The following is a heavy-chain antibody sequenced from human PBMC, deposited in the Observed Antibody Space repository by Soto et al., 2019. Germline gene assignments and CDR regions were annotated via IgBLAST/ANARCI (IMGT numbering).Heavy chain of an antibody. CDR3: ARDQNGSGNYYTRYFDY. D-gene: IGHD3-10*01. CDR2: IYHSGST. Sequence: SETLSLTCAVSGGSINSRYWWSRVRQSPRKGLEWIGEIYHSGSTNYNPSLKSRVTISVDKSKNQFSLNLSSVTAADTAVYYCARDQNGSGNYYTRYFDYWGQGTLVTVSS. J-gene: IGHJ4*02. CDR1: GGSINSRYW. V-gene: IGHV4-4*02.